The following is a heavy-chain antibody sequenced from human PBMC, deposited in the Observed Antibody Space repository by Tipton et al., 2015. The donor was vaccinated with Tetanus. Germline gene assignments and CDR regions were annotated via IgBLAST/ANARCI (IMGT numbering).Heavy chain of an antibody. J-gene: IGHJ4*02. CDR3: ARHQSGYFTPFDY. D-gene: IGHD3-3*01. CDR2: IYESGDT. CDR1: GGSISSGGYY. V-gene: IGHV4-31*03. Sequence: TLSLTCTVSGGSISSGGYYWSWIRQHPGKGLEWIGDIYESGDTYYIPSLKSRVTISVDTSKNQFSLNLNSMAAADTGVYYCARHQSGYFTPFDYWGQGNLVTVSS.